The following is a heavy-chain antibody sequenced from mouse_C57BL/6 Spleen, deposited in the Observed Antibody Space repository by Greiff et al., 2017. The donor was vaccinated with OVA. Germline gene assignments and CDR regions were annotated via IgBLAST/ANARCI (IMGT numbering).Heavy chain of an antibody. Sequence: VQLQQSGAELVKPGASVKLSCTASGFTIKDYYMHWVKQRTEQGLEWIGRIDPEDGETKYAQKFQGKATITADTSSNTAYLQLSSLTSEDTAGYYCARRGNDYYGSRDAMDYWGQGTSVTVSS. CDR1: GFTIKDYY. D-gene: IGHD1-1*01. CDR3: ARRGNDYYGSRDAMDY. CDR2: IDPEDGET. V-gene: IGHV14-2*01. J-gene: IGHJ4*01.